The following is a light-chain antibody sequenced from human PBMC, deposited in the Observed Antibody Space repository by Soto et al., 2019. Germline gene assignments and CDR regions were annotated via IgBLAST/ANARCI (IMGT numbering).Light chain of an antibody. CDR1: QSISSY. J-gene: IGKJ4*01. CDR2: AAS. Sequence: DIQMTQSPSSLSASVGDRVTITCRASQSISSYLNWYQQKPGKAPKLLIYAASSLQSGVPSRFSGSGSGTDFTLTISSLQPEDFATYYCQQSYSTHPLTFGGGTKVGIK. CDR3: QQSYSTHPLT. V-gene: IGKV1-39*01.